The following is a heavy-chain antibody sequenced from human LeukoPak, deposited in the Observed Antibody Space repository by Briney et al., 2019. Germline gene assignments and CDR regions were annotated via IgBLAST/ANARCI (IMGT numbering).Heavy chain of an antibody. Sequence: PGESLKISCKGSGYSFTSYWTSWVRQMPGKGLEWMGRLDPSDSYTNYSPSFQGHVTISADKSISTAYLQWSSLKASDTAMYYCARPARYYYDSSGYYFDWGQGTLVTVSS. CDR1: GYSFTSYW. CDR2: LDPSDSYT. CDR3: ARPARYYYDSSGYYFD. V-gene: IGHV5-10-1*01. J-gene: IGHJ4*02. D-gene: IGHD3-22*01.